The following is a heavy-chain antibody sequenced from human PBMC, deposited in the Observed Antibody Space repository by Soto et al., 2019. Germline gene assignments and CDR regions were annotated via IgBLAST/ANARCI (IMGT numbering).Heavy chain of an antibody. CDR3: ARGHWSFDL. J-gene: IGHJ3*01. CDR1: GFTLSDHY. CDR2: ITKKLNSFTT. V-gene: IGHV3-72*01. Sequence: EVQLVESGGGLVQPGGSLRLSCAASGFTLSDHYMDWVRQAPGKGPEWVGRITKKLNSFTTEYAASVKGRFIISRDDSKNSLNLQMNSLKTEDTAVYYCARGHWSFDLWGQGTMVTVSS.